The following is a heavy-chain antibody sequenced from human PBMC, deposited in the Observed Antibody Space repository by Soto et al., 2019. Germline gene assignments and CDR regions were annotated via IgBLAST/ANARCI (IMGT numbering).Heavy chain of an antibody. CDR1: GGSISSYY. CDR3: ARDEGSGWYYFDY. J-gene: IGHJ4*02. D-gene: IGHD6-19*01. V-gene: IGHV4-59*01. CDR2: IYYSGST. Sequence: ETLSLTCTVSGGSISSYYWSWIRQPPGKGLEWIGYIYYSGSTNYNPSLKSRVTISVDTSKNQFSLKLSSVTAADTAVYYCARDEGSGWYYFDYWGQGTLVTVSS.